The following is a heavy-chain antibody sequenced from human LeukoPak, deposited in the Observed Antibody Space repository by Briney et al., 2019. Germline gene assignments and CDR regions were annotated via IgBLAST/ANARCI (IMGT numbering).Heavy chain of an antibody. CDR3: ARAMDDGYYGGLGY. J-gene: IGHJ4*02. Sequence: SETLSLTCTVSGGSISSYYWSWIRQPPGKGLEWIGYTYYSGSTNYNPSLKSRVTISVDTSKNQFSLKLSSVTAADTAVYYCARAMDDGYYGGLGYWGQGTLVTVSS. V-gene: IGHV4-59*01. D-gene: IGHD3-22*01. CDR1: GGSISSYY. CDR2: TYYSGST.